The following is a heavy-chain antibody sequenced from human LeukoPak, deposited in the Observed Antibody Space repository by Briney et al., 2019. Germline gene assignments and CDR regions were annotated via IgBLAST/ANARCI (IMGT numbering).Heavy chain of an antibody. CDR1: GGSFSGYY. Sequence: SETLSLTCAVYGGSFSGYYWSWIRQPPGKGLEWIGEINHSGSTNYSPSLKSRVTISVDTSKNQFSLKLSSVTAADTAVYYCARVPLYYGDYATYYYYGMDVWGQGTTVTVSS. D-gene: IGHD4-17*01. J-gene: IGHJ6*02. CDR2: INHSGST. CDR3: ARVPLYYGDYATYYYYGMDV. V-gene: IGHV4-34*01.